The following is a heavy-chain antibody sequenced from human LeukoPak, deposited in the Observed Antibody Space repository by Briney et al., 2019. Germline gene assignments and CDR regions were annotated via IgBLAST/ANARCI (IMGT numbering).Heavy chain of an antibody. Sequence: PSETLSLTCAVSGWSFSGYYWSWIRQPPGKGLEWIGEINHSGSTNYTPSLKSRVTISVDTSKNQFSLKLNSVTAADTAVYYCARCLGWQRHWFDPWGQGTLVSFSS. CDR1: GWSFSGYY. CDR2: INHSGST. V-gene: IGHV4-34*01. J-gene: IGHJ5*02. D-gene: IGHD6-19*01. CDR3: ARCLGWQRHWFDP.